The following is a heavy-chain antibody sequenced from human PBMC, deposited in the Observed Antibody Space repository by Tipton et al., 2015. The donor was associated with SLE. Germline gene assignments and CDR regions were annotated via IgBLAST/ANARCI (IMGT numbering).Heavy chain of an antibody. CDR3: ARTLLYCSGGSCYSGYYGMDV. CDR2: IYHSGST. J-gene: IGHJ6*02. CDR1: GGSISSSNW. V-gene: IGHV4-4*02. D-gene: IGHD2-15*01. Sequence: TLSLTCAVSGGSISSSNWWSWVRQPPGKGLEWIGEIYHSGSTNYNPSLKSRVTISVDKSKNQFSLKLSSVTAADTAVYYCARTLLYCSGGSCYSGYYGMDVWGQGTTVTVSS.